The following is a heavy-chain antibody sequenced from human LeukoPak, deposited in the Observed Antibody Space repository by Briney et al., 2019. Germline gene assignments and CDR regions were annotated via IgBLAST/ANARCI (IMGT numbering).Heavy chain of an antibody. J-gene: IGHJ4*02. D-gene: IGHD2-15*01. CDR3: VSGGDYFDY. CDR2: ISGSGGST. CDR1: GFTFSSYA. V-gene: IGHV3-23*01. Sequence: QAGGSLRLPCAASGFTFSSYAMSWVRQAPGKGLEWVSAISGSGGSTYYADSVKGRFTISRDNSKNTLYLQMNSLRAEDTAVYYCVSGGDYFDYWGQGTLVTVSS.